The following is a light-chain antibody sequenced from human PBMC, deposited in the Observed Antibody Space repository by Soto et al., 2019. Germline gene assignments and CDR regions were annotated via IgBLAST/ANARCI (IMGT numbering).Light chain of an antibody. Sequence: QSVLTQPPSVSGAPGQRVTISCTGSSSNIGAGYDVHWYQQLPGTAPKLLIYANVNRPSGVPDRFSGSNSGTSASLAITGLQADDEADYFCQSYDSSLSAYVFGTGTKVTVL. V-gene: IGLV1-40*01. CDR3: QSYDSSLSAYV. CDR1: SSNIGAGYD. CDR2: ANV. J-gene: IGLJ1*01.